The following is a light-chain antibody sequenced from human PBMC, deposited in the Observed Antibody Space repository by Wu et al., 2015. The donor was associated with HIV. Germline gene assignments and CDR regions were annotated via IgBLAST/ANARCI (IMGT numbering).Light chain of an antibody. CDR2: DTS. CDR1: QSVDRY. CDR3: QQRLNWPPVT. J-gene: IGKJ5*01. V-gene: IGKV3-11*01. Sequence: EIVLTQSPATLSLSPGERATVSCRASQSVDRYLAWYQLKPGQAPRLLIYDTSNRATGIPARFSGSGSGTDFTLTISSLEPEDFAVYYCQQRLNWPPVTFGQGTRLEI.